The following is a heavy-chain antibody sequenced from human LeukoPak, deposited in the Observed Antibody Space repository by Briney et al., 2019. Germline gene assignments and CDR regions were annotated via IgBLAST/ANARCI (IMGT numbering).Heavy chain of an antibody. CDR1: GYTFTSYG. CDR2: ISAYNGNT. V-gene: IGHV1-18*01. CDR3: AAGEGPVQT. J-gene: IGHJ6*02. D-gene: IGHD1-1*01. Sequence: ASVKVSCKASGYTFTSYGISWVRQAPGQGLEWMGWISAYNGNTNYAQKFQERVTITRDMSTSTAYMELSSLRSEDTAVYYCAAGEGPVQTWGQGTTVTVSS.